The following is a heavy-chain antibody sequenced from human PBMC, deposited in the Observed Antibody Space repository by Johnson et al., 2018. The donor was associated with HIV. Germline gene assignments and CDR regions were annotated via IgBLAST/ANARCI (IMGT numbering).Heavy chain of an antibody. CDR3: ARVSSSTISVAGNPFDI. Sequence: VLLVESGGGVVQPGGSLRLSCAASGFTVSSNYMSWVRQAPGKGLEWVSVIYSGGSTYYADSVKGRFTISRDNSKNTLYLQMSSLRPDDTAVYYCARVSSSTISVAGNPFDIWGQGTVVTVSS. CDR2: IYSGGST. D-gene: IGHD6-19*01. V-gene: IGHV3-66*02. CDR1: GFTVSSNY. J-gene: IGHJ3*02.